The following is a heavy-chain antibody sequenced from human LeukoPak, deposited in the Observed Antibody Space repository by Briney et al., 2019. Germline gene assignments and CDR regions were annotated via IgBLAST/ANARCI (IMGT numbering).Heavy chain of an antibody. J-gene: IGHJ6*02. CDR1: GFTFSSYW. V-gene: IGHV3-7*01. Sequence: GGSLRLPCAASGFTFSSYWMSWVRQAPGKGLEWVANIKQDGSEKYYVDSVKGRFTISRDNAKNSLYLQMNSLRAEDTAVYYCARESSITMIVALYYYGMDVWGQGTTVTVSS. D-gene: IGHD3-22*01. CDR3: ARESSITMIVALYYYGMDV. CDR2: IKQDGSEK.